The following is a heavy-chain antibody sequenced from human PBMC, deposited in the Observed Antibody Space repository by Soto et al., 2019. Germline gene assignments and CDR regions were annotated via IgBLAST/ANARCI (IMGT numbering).Heavy chain of an antibody. CDR1: GYTFTSYA. V-gene: IGHV1-3*01. J-gene: IGHJ4*02. CDR2: INSGNGNT. Sequence: QVQLVQSGAEVKKPGASVKVSCKASGYTFTSYAMHWVRQAPGQRLEWMGWINSGNGNTKYSQRFQGRVTFTRDTSASTAYLELSSLRSEDTAVYYCARTDGYYFYDYWGQGTLVTVSS. CDR3: ARTDGYYFYDY. D-gene: IGHD3-22*01.